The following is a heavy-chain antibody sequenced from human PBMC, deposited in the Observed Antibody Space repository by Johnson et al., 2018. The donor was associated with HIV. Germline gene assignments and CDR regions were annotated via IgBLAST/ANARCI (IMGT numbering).Heavy chain of an antibody. CDR2: ISGSGGST. Sequence: QVQLVESGGGVVQPGRSLRLSCAASGFTFSSYGMHWVRQAPGKGLEWVSAISGSGGSTYYADSVKGRFTISRDNSKNSLYLQMNSLRAEDTAVYYCARGLASSRHDAFDIWGQGTKVTVSP. CDR3: ARGLASSRHDAFDI. V-gene: IGHV3-NL1*01. D-gene: IGHD6-13*01. J-gene: IGHJ3*02. CDR1: GFTFSSYG.